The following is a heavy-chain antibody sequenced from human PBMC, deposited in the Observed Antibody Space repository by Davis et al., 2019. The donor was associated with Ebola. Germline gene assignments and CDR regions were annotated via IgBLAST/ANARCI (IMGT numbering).Heavy chain of an antibody. CDR1: GGSISSYY. Sequence: SETLSLTCTVSGGSISSYYWSWIRQPPGKGLEWIGYIYYSGSTNYNPSLKSRVTISVDTSKNQFYLRLSSVTAADTAVYYCARGSAGHFDLWGRGTLVTVSS. CDR2: IYYSGST. D-gene: IGHD6-13*01. CDR3: ARGSAGHFDL. V-gene: IGHV4-59*01. J-gene: IGHJ2*01.